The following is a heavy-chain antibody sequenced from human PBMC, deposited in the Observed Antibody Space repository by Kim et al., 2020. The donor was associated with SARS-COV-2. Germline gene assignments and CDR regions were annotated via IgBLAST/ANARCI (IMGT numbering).Heavy chain of an antibody. J-gene: IGHJ6*02. D-gene: IGHD6-13*01. CDR2: ISYDGSNK. Sequence: GGSLRLSCAASGFTFSSYGMHWVRQAPGKGLEWVAVISYDGSNKYYADSVKGRFTISRDNSKNTLYLQMNSLRAEDTAVYYCAKAGASSSWPLPLYYYYGMDVWGQGTTVTVS. CDR3: AKAGASSSWPLPLYYYYGMDV. V-gene: IGHV3-30*18. CDR1: GFTFSSYG.